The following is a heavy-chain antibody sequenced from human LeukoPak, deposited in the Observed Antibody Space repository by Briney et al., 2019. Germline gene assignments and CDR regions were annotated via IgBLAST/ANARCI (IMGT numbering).Heavy chain of an antibody. J-gene: IGHJ4*02. CDR3: ARPKNSWYSSTRLFDY. D-gene: IGHD6-13*01. V-gene: IGHV1-8*01. CDR1: GYTFTSYD. CDR2: MSPNSGNT. Sequence: ASVKVSCKGSGYTFTSYDINWVRQATGQGLEWMGWMSPNSGNTGYAQKFQGRVTMTRDTSISTAYMELSSLRSEDTAIYYCARPKNSWYSSTRLFDYWGQGTLVTVSS.